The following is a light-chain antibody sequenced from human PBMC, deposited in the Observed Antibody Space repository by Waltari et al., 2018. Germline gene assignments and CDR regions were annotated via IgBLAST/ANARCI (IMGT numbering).Light chain of an antibody. V-gene: IGLV2-23*01. CDR2: EGS. CDR3: CSYAGSGTWV. Sequence: QSALTQPASVSGSPGQSITISCTGTSRDVGSSDLVSWYQHHPGKAPKLMIYEGSKRPSGVSNRFSGSKSGDTASLTISGLQAEDETDYYCCSYAGSGTWVFGGGTKLTVL. CDR1: SRDVGSSDL. J-gene: IGLJ3*02.